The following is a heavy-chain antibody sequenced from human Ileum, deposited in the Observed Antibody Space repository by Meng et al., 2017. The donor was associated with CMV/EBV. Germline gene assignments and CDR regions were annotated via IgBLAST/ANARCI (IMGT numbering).Heavy chain of an antibody. CDR3: ARGDSSWVGYYFDY. Sequence: SLKISCVTSGFKFEDFGMHWVRQVPGKGLEWIAGISWSSHKIDYADSVKGRFTVSRDNAQNSLYLQMNSLTTEDTAFYYCARGDSSWVGYYFDYWGQGTLVTVSS. V-gene: IGHV3-9*01. CDR2: ISWSSHKI. CDR1: GFKFEDFG. J-gene: IGHJ4*02. D-gene: IGHD6-19*01.